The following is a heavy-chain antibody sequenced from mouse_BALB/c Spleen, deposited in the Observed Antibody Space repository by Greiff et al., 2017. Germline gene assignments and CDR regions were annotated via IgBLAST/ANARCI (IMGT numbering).Heavy chain of an antibody. Sequence: VQLVESGAELMKPGASVKISCKATGYTFSSYWIEWVKQRPGHGLEWIGEILPGSGSTNYNEKFKGKATFTADTSSNTAYMQLSSLTSEDSAVYDCARREYGNYNLYAMDYWGQGTSVTVSS. CDR1: GYTFSSYW. CDR2: ILPGSGST. J-gene: IGHJ4*01. CDR3: ARREYGNYNLYAMDY. V-gene: IGHV1-9*01. D-gene: IGHD2-1*01.